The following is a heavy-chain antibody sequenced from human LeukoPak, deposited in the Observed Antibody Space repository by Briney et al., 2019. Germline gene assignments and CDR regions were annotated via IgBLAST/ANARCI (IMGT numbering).Heavy chain of an antibody. Sequence: GGSLRLSCVVSGFTFRNYAMHWVRQAPGKGLEWVAYIRSDGKYKPYADSVKGRFTISRDNSKNTMYLQMNSLRIDDTAVYYCATEGGSSDAFAFWGQGTKVTVSS. CDR1: GFTFRNYA. D-gene: IGHD1-26*01. V-gene: IGHV3-30*02. J-gene: IGHJ3*01. CDR3: ATEGGSSDAFAF. CDR2: IRSDGKYK.